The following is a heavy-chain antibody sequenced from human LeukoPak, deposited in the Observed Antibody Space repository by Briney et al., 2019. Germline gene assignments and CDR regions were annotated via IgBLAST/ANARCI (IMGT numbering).Heavy chain of an antibody. D-gene: IGHD1-1*01. CDR3: TRGMEFPVDYYYYYMDV. CDR1: GFTFGDYA. J-gene: IGHJ6*03. CDR2: IRSKAYGGTT. Sequence: PGGSLRLSCTASGFTFGDYAMSWFRQAPGKGLEWVGFIRSKAYGGTTEYAASVKGRFTISRDDSKSIAYLQMNSLKTEDTAVYYCTRGMEFPVDYYYYYMDVWGKGTTVTVSS. V-gene: IGHV3-49*03.